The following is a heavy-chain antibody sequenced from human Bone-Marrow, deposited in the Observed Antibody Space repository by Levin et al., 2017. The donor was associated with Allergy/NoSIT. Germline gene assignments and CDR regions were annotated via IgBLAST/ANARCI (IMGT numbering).Heavy chain of an antibody. CDR3: AKDMSEDGSNFDY. CDR1: GFNIGDYA. J-gene: IGHJ4*02. CDR2: ITWNRGNK. D-gene: IGHD5-24*01. Sequence: GGSLRLSCAASGFNIGDYAMHWVRQAPGKGLEWVSGITWNRGNKDYADSVKGRFTISRDNAKNSLYLQMNSLRIEDTAFYYCAKDMSEDGSNFDYWGQGTLVTVSS. V-gene: IGHV3-9*01.